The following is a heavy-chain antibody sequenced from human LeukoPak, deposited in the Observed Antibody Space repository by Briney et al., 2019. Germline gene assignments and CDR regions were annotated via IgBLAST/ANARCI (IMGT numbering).Heavy chain of an antibody. J-gene: IGHJ6*03. CDR1: GYTFTGYY. V-gene: IGHV1-2*02. D-gene: IGHD6-13*01. CDR3: ARGGTGYSSGWSITMYYYYYMDV. Sequence: ASVRLSCKASGYTFTGYYMHWVRQAPGQGLEWMGWINPNSGGTNYAQKFQGRVTMTRDTSITTGYLELSRLTSDDTAVYHCARGGTGYSSGWSITMYYYYYMDVWGKGTTVTVSS. CDR2: INPNSGGT.